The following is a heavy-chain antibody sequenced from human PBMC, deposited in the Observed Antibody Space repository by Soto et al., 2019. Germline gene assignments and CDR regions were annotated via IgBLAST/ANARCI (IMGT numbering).Heavy chain of an antibody. CDR2: ISGYTGNT. CDR1: GYTFTSHG. Sequence: QVQLVQSGAEVKKPGASVKVSCKASGYTFTSHGFSWVRPAPGQGLEGMGWISGYTGNTKYAQTVKDRVTMTTDTSTSTADLDVRSLISDDTAVYYCARSWVTGTGDSDVWGQGTTVTVSS. V-gene: IGHV1-18*01. D-gene: IGHD3-16*01. J-gene: IGHJ6*02. CDR3: ARSWVTGTGDSDV.